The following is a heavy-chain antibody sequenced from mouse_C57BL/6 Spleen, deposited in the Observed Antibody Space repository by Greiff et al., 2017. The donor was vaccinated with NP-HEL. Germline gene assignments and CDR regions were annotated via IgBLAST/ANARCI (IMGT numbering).Heavy chain of an antibody. CDR3: AREGGYGNYEAWFAY. V-gene: IGHV1-53*01. CDR1: GYTFTSYW. J-gene: IGHJ3*01. Sequence: QVQLQQPGTELVKPGASVKLSCKASGYTFTSYWMHWVKQRPGQGLEWIGNINPSNGGPNYNEKFKSKATLTVDKSSSTAYMQLSSLTSEDSAVYYCAREGGYGNYEAWFAYWGQGTLVTVSA. CDR2: INPSNGGP. D-gene: IGHD2-1*01.